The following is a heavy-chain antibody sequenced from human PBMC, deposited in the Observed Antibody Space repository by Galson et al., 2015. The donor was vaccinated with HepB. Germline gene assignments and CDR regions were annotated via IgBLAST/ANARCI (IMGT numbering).Heavy chain of an antibody. CDR3: ARDHAEGSSSWYRWFDP. J-gene: IGHJ5*02. Sequence: ETLSLTCTVPGDSVSSDSYYWSWIRQPPGKGLEWIGHVYYTGTTNYNPTLESRVSMSLHTSNNQLSLKLTSVTAADTAVYYCARDHAEGSSSWYRWFDPWGQGTLVTVSS. V-gene: IGHV4-61*01. CDR1: GDSVSSDSYY. CDR2: VYYTGTT. D-gene: IGHD6-13*01.